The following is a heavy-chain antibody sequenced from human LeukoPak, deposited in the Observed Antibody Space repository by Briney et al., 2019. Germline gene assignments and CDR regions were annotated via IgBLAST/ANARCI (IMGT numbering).Heavy chain of an antibody. CDR3: ARDPYSGGYGDYYYYYMDL. CDR2: ISGSGSGGST. Sequence: GGSLRLSCAASGFTFSSSAMSWVRQAPGKGLEWVSSISGSGSGGSTYYADSVKGRFTISRDNAKNSLYLQMNSLRAEDTAVYYCARDPYSGGYGDYYYYYMDLWGQGTTVTISS. D-gene: IGHD1-26*01. V-gene: IGHV3-23*01. J-gene: IGHJ6*03. CDR1: GFTFSSSA.